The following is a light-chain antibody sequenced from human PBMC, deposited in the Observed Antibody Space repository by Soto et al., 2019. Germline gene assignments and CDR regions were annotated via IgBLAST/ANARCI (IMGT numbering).Light chain of an antibody. CDR2: DVS. CDR1: SSDVGGYKY. Sequence: QSALTQPASVSGSPGQSITISCTGTSSDVGGYKYVSWYQQHPGKAPKLVIYDVSNRPSGVSDRFSGSKSGNTASLTISGLQAEDEADYYCSSYTSSSTLYVVFGGGTQLTV. V-gene: IGLV2-14*03. CDR3: SSYTSSSTLYVV. J-gene: IGLJ2*01.